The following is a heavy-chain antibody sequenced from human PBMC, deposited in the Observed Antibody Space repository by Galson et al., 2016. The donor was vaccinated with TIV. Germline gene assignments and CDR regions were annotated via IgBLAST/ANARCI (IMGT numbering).Heavy chain of an antibody. D-gene: IGHD3-16*01. CDR2: IIPISGIA. CDR1: GGRLSTYS. V-gene: IGHV1-69*02. CDR3: TWGEDLDV. Sequence: SVKVSCKASGGRLSTYSINWVRQAPGQGLEWMGRIIPISGIADYAQKFQDRVTITADTSTSTAYMDLSSLKSEDTAVYCCTWGEDLDVWCNGTTVTVSS. J-gene: IGHJ6*04.